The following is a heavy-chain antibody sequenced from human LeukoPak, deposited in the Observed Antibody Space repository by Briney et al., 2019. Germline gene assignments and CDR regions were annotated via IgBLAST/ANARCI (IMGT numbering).Heavy chain of an antibody. D-gene: IGHD6-19*01. CDR1: GGTFSSYA. CDR2: IIPILGIA. J-gene: IGHJ4*02. CDR3: ARDHDHIAVAGIDY. Sequence: ASVKVSCKASGGTFSSYAISWVRQAPGQGLEWMGRIIPILGIANYAQKFQGRVTITADKSTSTAYMELSSLRSEDTAVYYCARDHDHIAVAGIDYWGQGTLVTVSS. V-gene: IGHV1-69*04.